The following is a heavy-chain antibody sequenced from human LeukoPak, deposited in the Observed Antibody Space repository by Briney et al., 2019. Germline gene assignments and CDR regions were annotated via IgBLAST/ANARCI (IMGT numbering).Heavy chain of an antibody. Sequence: GGSLRLSCAASGFTFSSYSMTWVRQAPGKGLEWVSSISSSSSYIYYADSVKGRFTISRDNAKNSLYLQMNSLRAEDTAVYYCARVSRGSSAGLRYWGQGTLVTVSS. J-gene: IGHJ4*02. CDR3: ARVSRGSSAGLRY. V-gene: IGHV3-21*01. CDR1: GFTFSSYS. CDR2: ISSSSSYI. D-gene: IGHD1-26*01.